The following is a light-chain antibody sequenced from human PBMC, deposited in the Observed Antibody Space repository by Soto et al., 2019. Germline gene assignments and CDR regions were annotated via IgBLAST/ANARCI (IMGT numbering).Light chain of an antibody. CDR1: QSVSSY. Sequence: IVLTQSPATLSLSPGERATLSCRASQSVSSYLAWYQQKPGQPPRLFIYDASNRPTGTPARFSGSGSGTDFTLTISSLEPEDFAVYYCQQRFSGYSFGQGTKLEI. J-gene: IGKJ2*03. CDR3: QQRFSGYS. V-gene: IGKV3-11*01. CDR2: DAS.